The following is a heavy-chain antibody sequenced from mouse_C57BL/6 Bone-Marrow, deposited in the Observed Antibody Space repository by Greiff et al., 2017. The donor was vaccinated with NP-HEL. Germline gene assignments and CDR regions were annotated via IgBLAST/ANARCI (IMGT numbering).Heavy chain of an antibody. V-gene: IGHV1-81*01. CDR1: SYSFTSYG. D-gene: IGHD2-2*01. Sequence: QVQLKESGAELARPGASVKLSCKASSYSFTSYGISWVKQRTGQGLEWIGEIYPRSGNTYYNEKFKGKATLTADKSSSTAYMELRSLTSEDSAVYFCARRWIYYGDDGYWGQGTTLTVSS. CDR3: ARRWIYYGDDGY. J-gene: IGHJ2*01. CDR2: IYPRSGNT.